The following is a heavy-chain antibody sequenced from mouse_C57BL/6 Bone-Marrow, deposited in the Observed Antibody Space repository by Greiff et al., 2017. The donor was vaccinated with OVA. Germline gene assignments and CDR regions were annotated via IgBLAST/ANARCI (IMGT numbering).Heavy chain of an antibody. J-gene: IGHJ3*01. CDR1: GFSLTSYG. CDR3: ASWGDSYYWFAY. Sequence: VQLQESGPGLVAPSQSLSITCTVSGFSLTSYGVDWVRQSPGKGLEWLGVIWGVGSTNYNSAPKSRLSISTDNSTSQVFLKMNSLQTDDTAMDYCASWGDSYYWFAYWGQGTLVTVSA. D-gene: IGHD2-12*01. CDR2: IWGVGST. V-gene: IGHV2-6*01.